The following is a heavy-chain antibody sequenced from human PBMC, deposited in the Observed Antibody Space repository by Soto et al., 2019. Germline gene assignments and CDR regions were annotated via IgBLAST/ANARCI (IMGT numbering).Heavy chain of an antibody. CDR1: GGSITSHY. V-gene: IGHV4-59*11. Sequence: PSETLSLTCTLSGGSITSHYWSWIRQPPGKGLEWIGYMYNTGSTIYNPSLKSRVTISVDTSKNQFSLKLNSVTAADTAVYYCARDLWGYCGADCYPLDVWGQGTTVTVS. CDR2: MYNTGST. D-gene: IGHD2-21*02. CDR3: ARDLWGYCGADCYPLDV. J-gene: IGHJ6*02.